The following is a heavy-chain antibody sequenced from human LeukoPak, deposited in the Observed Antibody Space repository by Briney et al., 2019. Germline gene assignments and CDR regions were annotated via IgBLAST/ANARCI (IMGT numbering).Heavy chain of an antibody. D-gene: IGHD6-19*01. CDR1: RYTFTRYS. CDR2: ISEYKGNA. Sequence: GASVKVSCKAFRYTFTRYSIGSVRQAPGHGLEWMGWISEYKGNAKYAQNIQGTVTIATDTSTSTAYMELRILGSDDTAIYCCARVYSRAPGAGTAGDYFDYWGQGALVTVSS. J-gene: IGHJ4*02. CDR3: ARVYSRAPGAGTAGDYFDY. V-gene: IGHV1-18*01.